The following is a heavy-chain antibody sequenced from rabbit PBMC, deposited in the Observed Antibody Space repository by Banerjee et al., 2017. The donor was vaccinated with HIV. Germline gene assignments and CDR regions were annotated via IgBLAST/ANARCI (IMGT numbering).Heavy chain of an antibody. CDR1: GFSFSSSYW. V-gene: IGHV1S45*01. Sequence: QEQLEESGGGLVKPEGSLTLTCTASGFSFSSSYWICWVRQAPGKGLEWIACIGAGSSGSTYYASWVNGRFTVSSDNAQNTVDLQMNSLTVADTATYFCGRGSSAYYGTHLWGQGTLVTVS. J-gene: IGHJ3*01. D-gene: IGHD1-1*01. CDR2: IGAGSSGST. CDR3: GRGSSAYYGTHL.